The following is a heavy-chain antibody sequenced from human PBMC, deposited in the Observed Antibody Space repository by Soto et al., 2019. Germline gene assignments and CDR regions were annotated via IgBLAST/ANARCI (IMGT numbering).Heavy chain of an antibody. V-gene: IGHV1-69*13. Sequence: ASVKVSCPASGGTFSTYSISWVRQAPGQGLEWMGGIIPIFGTANYAQKFQGRVTITADESTSTAYMELSSLRSEDTAVYYCAIVNGLMVRGGFDECGKGNLVIV. J-gene: IGHJ4*02. D-gene: IGHD3-10*01. CDR2: IIPIFGTA. CDR1: GGTFSTYS. CDR3: AIVNGLMVRGGFDE.